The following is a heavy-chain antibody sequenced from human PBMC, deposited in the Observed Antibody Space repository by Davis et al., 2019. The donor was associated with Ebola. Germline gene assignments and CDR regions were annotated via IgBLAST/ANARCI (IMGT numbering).Heavy chain of an antibody. CDR2: ISHGGST. Sequence: SETLSLTCAVYGGSFSGYYWNWIRQPPGKGLEWIGEISHGGSTDYNPSLKSRVTISVDTSKNQFSLKLSSVTAADTAVYYCARRCTVPATYIPTYSDYYMDVWGKGTTVTVSS. CDR3: ARRCTVPATYIPTYSDYYMDV. CDR1: GGSFSGYY. D-gene: IGHD6-19*01. J-gene: IGHJ6*03. V-gene: IGHV4-34*01.